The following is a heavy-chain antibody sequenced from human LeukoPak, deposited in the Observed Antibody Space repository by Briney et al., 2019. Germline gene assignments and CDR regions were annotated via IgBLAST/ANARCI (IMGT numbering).Heavy chain of an antibody. D-gene: IGHD6-6*01. V-gene: IGHV3-48*01. J-gene: IGHJ3*02. CDR1: GFTFSIYS. CDR2: ISSSSNII. CDR3: AKLFSSSSTSDAFDI. Sequence: GGSLRLSCAASGFTFSIYSMNWVRQAPGKGLEWVSYISSSSNIIYYADSVKGRFTISRDNSKNTLYLQMNSLRAEDTAVYYCAKLFSSSSTSDAFDIWGQGTMVTVSS.